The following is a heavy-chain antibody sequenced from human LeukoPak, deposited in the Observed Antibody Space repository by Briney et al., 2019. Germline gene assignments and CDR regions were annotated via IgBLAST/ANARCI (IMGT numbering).Heavy chain of an antibody. CDR2: ISASGSST. J-gene: IGHJ4*02. CDR1: GFTFTNYA. CDR3: AKPGYADSQGGYLDY. V-gene: IGHV3-23*01. D-gene: IGHD2-2*01. Sequence: PGGSLRLYCATSGFTFTNYAMHWVRQAPGKGLEWVSTISASGSSTKYADSVKGRFTISRDSSRNTVYLQLNGLRAEDTAVYYCAKPGYADSQGGYLDYWGQGLMVTVST.